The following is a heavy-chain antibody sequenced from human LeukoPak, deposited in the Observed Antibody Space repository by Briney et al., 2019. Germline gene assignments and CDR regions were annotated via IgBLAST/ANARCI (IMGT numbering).Heavy chain of an antibody. D-gene: IGHD3-22*01. CDR3: ARNKHDSSGKIFDY. J-gene: IGHJ4*02. CDR1: GFTFSSYA. Sequence: PGGSLRLSCAASGFTFSSYAIHGVRQAPGKGLKWVIVISYDGSEKYYSDSVRGRFTISRDNSKNTLYLQMNSLRAEDTAIYYCARNKHDSSGKIFDYWGQGTLVTVSS. CDR2: ISYDGSEK. V-gene: IGHV3-30-3*01.